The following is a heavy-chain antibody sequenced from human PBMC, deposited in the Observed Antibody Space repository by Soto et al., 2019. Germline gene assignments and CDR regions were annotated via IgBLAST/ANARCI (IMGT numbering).Heavy chain of an antibody. D-gene: IGHD5-12*01. V-gene: IGHV3-15*01. CDR2: IKSKTDGGTT. J-gene: IGHJ6*03. CDR1: GFTFSNAW. CDR3: TTDIVATIDYYYYYMDV. Sequence: GGSLRLSCAASGFTFSNAWMSWVRQAPGKGLEWVGRIKSKTDGGTTDYAAPVKGRFTISRDDSKNTLYLQMNSLKTEDTAVYYCTTDIVATIDYYYYYMDVWGQGTTVTVSS.